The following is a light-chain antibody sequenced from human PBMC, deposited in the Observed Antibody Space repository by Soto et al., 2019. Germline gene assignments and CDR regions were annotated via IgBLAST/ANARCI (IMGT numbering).Light chain of an antibody. CDR3: HKFSSVPT. J-gene: IGKJ4*01. V-gene: IGKV1-27*01. CDR1: QAIYNY. Sequence: DIQMTQSPSSLSASVGDRVTITCRASQAIYNYLAWYQQKPGKVPTLLISAASTLQSGVPSRFSGSGSGTDFTLTISSLQPEDVATYYSHKFSSVPTFGGGTKVEI. CDR2: AAS.